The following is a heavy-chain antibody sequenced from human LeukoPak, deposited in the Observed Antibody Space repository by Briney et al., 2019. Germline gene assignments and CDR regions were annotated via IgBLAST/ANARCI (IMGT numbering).Heavy chain of an antibody. D-gene: IGHD2-2*02. CDR1: GFTFSSYW. Sequence: GGSLRLSCAASGFTFSSYWMSWVRQAPGKGLEWVSAISGSGGSTYYADSVKGRFTISRDNSKNTLYLQMNSLKAEDTAVHYCAKGSVSAAIDYFYYYYLDVWGKGTTVTVSS. V-gene: IGHV3-23*01. J-gene: IGHJ6*03. CDR2: ISGSGGST. CDR3: AKGSVSAAIDYFYYYYLDV.